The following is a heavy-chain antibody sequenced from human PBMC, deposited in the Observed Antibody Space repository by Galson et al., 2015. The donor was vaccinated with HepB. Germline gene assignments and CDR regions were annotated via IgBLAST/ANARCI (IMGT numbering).Heavy chain of an antibody. V-gene: IGHV3-21*01. D-gene: IGHD3-10*01. CDR3: ARPPVGYNGSGTPLYYFDL. Sequence: SLRLSCAGSGFNFRNHSMNWVRQAPGKGLEWVSSISGRRNYIYYADSVKGRFTISRDNAKNLLYLQMNTLRAGDTAVYFCARPPVGYNGSGTPLYYFDLWGQGTLVTVSS. CDR2: ISGRRNYI. CDR1: GFNFRNHS. J-gene: IGHJ4*02.